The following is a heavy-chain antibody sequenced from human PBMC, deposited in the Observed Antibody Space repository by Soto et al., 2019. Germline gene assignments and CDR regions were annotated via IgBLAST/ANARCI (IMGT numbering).Heavy chain of an antibody. V-gene: IGHV3-23*01. J-gene: IGHJ4*02. CDR2: ISGSGGST. CDR3: AKDRAPTMIVVVISYFDY. D-gene: IGHD3-22*01. CDR1: GFTFSSYA. Sequence: AGSLRLSCAASGFTFSSYAMSWVRQAPGKGLEWVSAISGSGGSTYYADSVKGRFTISRDNSKNTLYLQMNSLRAEDTAVYYCAKDRAPTMIVVVISYFDYWGQGTLVTVSS.